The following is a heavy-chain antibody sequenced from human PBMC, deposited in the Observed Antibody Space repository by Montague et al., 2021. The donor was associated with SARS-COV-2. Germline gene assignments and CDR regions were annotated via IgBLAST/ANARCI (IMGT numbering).Heavy chain of an antibody. Sequence: SETLSLTCTVSGGSISSSSYYWGWIRQPPGKGLEWIGSIYYSGSTYYNPSLKSRVTIFVDTSKSQFSLKLSSVTAADTAVYYCARHRAAAGIWYFDLWGRGTLVTVSS. V-gene: IGHV4-39*01. D-gene: IGHD6-13*01. CDR2: IYYSGST. J-gene: IGHJ2*01. CDR1: GGSISSSSYY. CDR3: ARHRAAAGIWYFDL.